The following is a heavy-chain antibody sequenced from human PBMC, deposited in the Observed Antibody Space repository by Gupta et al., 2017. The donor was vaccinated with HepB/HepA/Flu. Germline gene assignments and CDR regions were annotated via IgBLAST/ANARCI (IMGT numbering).Heavy chain of an antibody. V-gene: IGHV4-39*01. D-gene: IGHD6-13*01. CDR3: ARRSLSWYYFDY. J-gene: IGHJ4*02. CDR1: GGSISSSSYY. CDR2: IYYSGST. Sequence: QLQLQESGPGLVKPSETLSLTCTVSGGSISSSSYYWGWIRQPPGKGLEWIGSIYYSGSTYYNPSLKSRVTISVDTSKNQFSLKLSSVTAADTAVYYCARRSLSWYYFDYWGQGTLVTVSS.